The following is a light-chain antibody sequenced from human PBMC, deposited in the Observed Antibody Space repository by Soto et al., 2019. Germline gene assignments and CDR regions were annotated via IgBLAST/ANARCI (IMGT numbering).Light chain of an antibody. V-gene: IGKV1-39*01. Sequence: DIQMTQSPSSLSASVGDRVTITCRASWIITNFLNWFQQKPGEAPRLLIYGASTLQSGVPSRFSGSGSGTDFTLTISNLQPEDFATYYCQQSYSIPYTFGQGTKVDIK. CDR1: WIITNF. CDR3: QQSYSIPYT. J-gene: IGKJ2*01. CDR2: GAS.